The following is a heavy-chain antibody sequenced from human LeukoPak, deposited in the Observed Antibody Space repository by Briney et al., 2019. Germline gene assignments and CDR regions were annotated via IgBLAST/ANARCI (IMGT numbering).Heavy chain of an antibody. Sequence: GGSLRLSCAASGFTFSSYSMNWVRQAPGKGLEWVSSISSSSSYIYYADSVKGRFTISRDNAKNSLYLQMNSLRAEDTAVYYCARDSGYGSGSYFQIYWGQGTLVTVSS. CDR1: GFTFSSYS. V-gene: IGHV3-21*01. J-gene: IGHJ4*02. CDR2: ISSSSSYI. D-gene: IGHD3-10*01. CDR3: ARDSGYGSGSYFQIY.